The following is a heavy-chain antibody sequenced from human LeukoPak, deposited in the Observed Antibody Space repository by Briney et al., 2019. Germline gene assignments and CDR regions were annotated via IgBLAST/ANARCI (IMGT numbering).Heavy chain of an antibody. D-gene: IGHD3-10*01. CDR2: ISYSGST. CDR3: ARASHASGTYGY. Sequence: SQTLCLTCSVSGGSLSRYFWGWIRQPPGNGLEWSGYISYSGSTKYNPSLPSRVTISADTSKRQFSLKVRSGTAADMAVCYCARASHASGTYGYWGQGTLGTVSS. CDR1: GGSLSRYF. J-gene: IGHJ4*02. V-gene: IGHV4-59*01.